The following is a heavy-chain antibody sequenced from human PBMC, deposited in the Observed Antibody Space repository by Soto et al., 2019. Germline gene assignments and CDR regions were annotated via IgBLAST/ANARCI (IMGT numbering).Heavy chain of an antibody. CDR1: GFTISECS. CDR3: VRDRDLYRDMFHADL. Sequence: PGGSLRLSCEASGFTISECSMNWVRQAPGKGLEWLAYITIWTGNLLYADSVRGRFTISADNAENSVILQMNSLRDEDSAVYFCVRDRDLYRDMFHADLWGQGTLVTSPQ. V-gene: IGHV3-48*02. J-gene: IGHJ4*01. CDR2: ITIWTGNL. D-gene: IGHD3-10*02.